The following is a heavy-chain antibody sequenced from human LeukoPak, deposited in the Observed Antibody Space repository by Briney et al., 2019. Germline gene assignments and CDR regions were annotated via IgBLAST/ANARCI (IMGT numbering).Heavy chain of an antibody. V-gene: IGHV3-43*01. J-gene: IGHJ4*02. Sequence: GGSLRLSCAASGFTFDDYTMHWVRQAPGKGLEWVSLISWAGGSTIYVDSVKGRFTISRDNSKNSLYLQMNSLRTEDTALYYCAKDRSSSWFFDYWGQGTLVTVSS. D-gene: IGHD6-13*01. CDR3: AKDRSSSWFFDY. CDR1: GFTFDDYT. CDR2: ISWAGGST.